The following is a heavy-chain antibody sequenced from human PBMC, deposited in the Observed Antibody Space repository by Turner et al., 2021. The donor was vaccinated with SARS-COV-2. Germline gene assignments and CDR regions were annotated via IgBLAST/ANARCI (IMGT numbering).Heavy chain of an antibody. D-gene: IGHD5-18*01. CDR2: IDYSGST. V-gene: IGHV4-39*01. J-gene: IGHJ6*02. CDR3: ARLMDTAMDYYGMDV. CDR1: GGSISSSTSY. Sequence: QLQLPESVPGLVKPSETLSLTCTVSGGSISSSTSYRGWIRQPPGKGLEWIGNIDYSGSTYYNPSLKSRVTISVDTSKSQFSLKLSSVTAADTAVYYCARLMDTAMDYYGMDVWGQGTTVTVSS.